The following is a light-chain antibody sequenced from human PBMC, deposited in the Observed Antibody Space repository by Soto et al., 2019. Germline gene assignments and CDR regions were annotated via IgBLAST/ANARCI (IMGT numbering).Light chain of an antibody. V-gene: IGKV1-5*03. CDR3: QHYNSYSEA. CDR2: KAS. J-gene: IGKJ1*01. CDR1: QGIADY. Sequence: VDRVTITCRASQGIADYLAWYQQKPGKAPKLLIYKASTLKSGVPSRVRGSGSGTEFTLTISSLQPDDFATYYCQHYNSYSEAFGQGTKVDIK.